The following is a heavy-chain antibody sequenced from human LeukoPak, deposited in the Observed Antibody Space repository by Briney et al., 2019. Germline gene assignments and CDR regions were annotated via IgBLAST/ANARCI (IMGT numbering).Heavy chain of an antibody. CDR3: ARLITARPPYYFDC. V-gene: IGHV1-69*06. D-gene: IGHD6-6*01. CDR1: GGTFSSYA. CDR2: IIPTFGTA. Sequence: SVKVSCKASGGTFSSYAINWVRQAPGQGLEWMGKIIPTFGTAYYAQEFQGRVTITADKSTSTACMELSSLRSEDTALYYCARLITARPPYYFDCWGQGTLVTVSS. J-gene: IGHJ4*02.